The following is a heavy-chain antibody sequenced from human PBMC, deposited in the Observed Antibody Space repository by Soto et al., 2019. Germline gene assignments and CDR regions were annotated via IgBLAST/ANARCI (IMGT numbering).Heavy chain of an antibody. V-gene: IGHV4-31*03. CDR1: GGSISSGGYY. CDR2: IYYSGST. D-gene: IGHD3-9*01. J-gene: IGHJ6*02. Sequence: PSETLSLTCTVSGGSISSGGYYWSWIRQHPGKGLEWIGYIYYSGSTYYNPSLKSRVTISVDTSKNQFSLKLSSVTAADTAVYYCARESWGGNYDILTGHTRDYYYYGMDVWGQGTTVTVSS. CDR3: ARESWGGNYDILTGHTRDYYYYGMDV.